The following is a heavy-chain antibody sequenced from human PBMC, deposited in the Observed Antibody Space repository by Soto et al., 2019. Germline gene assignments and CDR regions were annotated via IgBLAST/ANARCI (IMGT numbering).Heavy chain of an antibody. D-gene: IGHD6-13*01. V-gene: IGHV4-39*07. CDR1: GGSISSSSYY. CDR2: IYYSGST. CDR3: ARDGDSSSWYVFFDY. Sequence: SETLSLTCTVSGGSISSSSYYWGWIRQPPGKGLEWIGSIYYSGSTYYNPSLKSRVTISVDTSKNQFSLKLSSVTAADTAVYYCARDGDSSSWYVFFDYWGQGTLVTVSS. J-gene: IGHJ4*02.